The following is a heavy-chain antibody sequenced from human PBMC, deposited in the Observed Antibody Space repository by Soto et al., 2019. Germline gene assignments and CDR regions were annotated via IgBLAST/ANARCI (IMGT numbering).Heavy chain of an antibody. J-gene: IGHJ6*02. CDR1: GFTFSSYG. CDR2: IWYDGSNK. D-gene: IGHD3-10*01. V-gene: IGHV3-33*01. Sequence: GASLRLSCAASGFTFSSYGMHWVRQAPGKGLEWVGVIWYDGSNKYYADSVKGRFTISRDNSKNTLYLQMNSLRAEDTAVYYCARDSHYNFWLNFYYYGMDVGGQGTTVPVSS. CDR3: ARDSHYNFWLNFYYYGMDV.